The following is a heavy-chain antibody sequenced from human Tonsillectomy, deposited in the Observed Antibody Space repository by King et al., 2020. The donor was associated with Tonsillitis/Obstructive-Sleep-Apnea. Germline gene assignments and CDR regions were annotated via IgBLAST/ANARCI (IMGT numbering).Heavy chain of an antibody. CDR2: INWIGDTT. CDR3: ARNFGDPDY. Sequence: VQLVESGGGVVRPGGSLRLSFAASGFHFDDFGMSWVRQAPGKGLYWVSGINWIGDTTRSADSVKGRFTIARDNAKNSLYLQMSSLRAEDTAFYYCARNFGDPDYWGQGTLVTVS. J-gene: IGHJ4*02. CDR1: GFHFDDFG. V-gene: IGHV3-20*03. D-gene: IGHD4-17*01.